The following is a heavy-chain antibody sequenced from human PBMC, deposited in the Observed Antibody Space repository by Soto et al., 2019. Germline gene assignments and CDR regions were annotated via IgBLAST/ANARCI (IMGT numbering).Heavy chain of an antibody. V-gene: IGHV4-59*01. D-gene: IGHD2-2*01. J-gene: IGHJ4*02. CDR2: IYYSGST. Sequence: QVQLQESGPGLVKPSETLSLTCTVSGGSISSYYWSWIRQPPGKGLEWIGYIYYSGSTNYNPSLKSRVTISVDTSKNQFSLKLSSVTAADTAVYYCARSEGYCSSTSCYEFDPIYFDYWGQGTLVTVSS. CDR3: ARSEGYCSSTSCYEFDPIYFDY. CDR1: GGSISSYY.